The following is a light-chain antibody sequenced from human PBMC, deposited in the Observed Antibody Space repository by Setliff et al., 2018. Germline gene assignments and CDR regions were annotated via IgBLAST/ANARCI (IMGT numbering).Light chain of an antibody. CDR1: SRDVGGYNY. Sequence: QSALAQPPSASGSPGQSVTISCTGTSRDVGGYNYVSWYQQHPGKAPKLLIYEVTKRPSGVPDRFSGSKSGNTASLTISGLQAEDEADYYCCSYAGSYTYVFGTGTKGTVL. V-gene: IGLV2-8*01. CDR3: CSYAGSYTYV. CDR2: EVT. J-gene: IGLJ1*01.